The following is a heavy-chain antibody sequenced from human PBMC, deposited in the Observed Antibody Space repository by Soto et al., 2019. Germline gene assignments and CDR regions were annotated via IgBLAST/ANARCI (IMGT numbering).Heavy chain of an antibody. J-gene: IGHJ6*02. D-gene: IGHD3-10*01. Sequence: GGSLRICCLASGFTFSDFVMTWVRNVPGRGLEWVASLDGAGGSTYYAESVRGRFSISRDNSQNTLFLQMKRLTVDDTAIYYCAAPRDEYGSGVSWFTYGMDIWGQGTTVTVSS. CDR2: LDGAGGST. V-gene: IGHV3-23*01. CDR1: GFTFSDFV. CDR3: AAPRDEYGSGVSWFTYGMDI.